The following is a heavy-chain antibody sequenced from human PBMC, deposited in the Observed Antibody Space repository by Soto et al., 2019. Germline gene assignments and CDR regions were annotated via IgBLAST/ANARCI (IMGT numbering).Heavy chain of an antibody. CDR1: GYTFTGYY. CDR3: AREGRVVRGVSSYYYGMDV. J-gene: IGHJ6*02. V-gene: IGHV1-2*02. Sequence: GASVKVSCKASGYTFTGYYMHWVRQAPGQGLEWMGWINPNSGGTNYAQKFQGRVTMTRDTSISTAYMELSRLRSDDTAVYYCAREGRVVRGVSSYYYGMDVWGQGTTVTVS. CDR2: INPNSGGT. D-gene: IGHD3-10*01.